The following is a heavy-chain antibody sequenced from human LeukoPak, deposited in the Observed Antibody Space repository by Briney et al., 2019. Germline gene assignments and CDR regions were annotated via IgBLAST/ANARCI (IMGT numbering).Heavy chain of an antibody. CDR2: IPYDGNNK. CDR1: GFTFSNYG. CDR3: AKEGPVPLIDY. V-gene: IGHV3-30*02. Sequence: PGGSLRLSCAASGFTFSNYGIHWVRQAPGKGLEWVAFIPYDGNNKYYADSVKGRLTISRDNSKNTLYLQMNSLRVDDTPVSYCAKEGPVPLIDYWGRGPLVTASS. J-gene: IGHJ4*02. D-gene: IGHD4-17*01.